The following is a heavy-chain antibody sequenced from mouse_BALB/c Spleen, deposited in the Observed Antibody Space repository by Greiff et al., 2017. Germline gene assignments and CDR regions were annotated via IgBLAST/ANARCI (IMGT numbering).Heavy chain of an antibody. CDR2: INPSNGRT. CDR3: SRRGRGYCFDY. Sequence: QVQLQQPGAELVKPGASVKLSCKASGYTFTSYWMHWVKQRPGQGLEWIGEINPSNGRTNYNEKFKSKATLTVDQSSNTAYLQLSSLTSKDSAVYYCSRRGRGYCFDYWGQGTTLTVSS. CDR1: GYTFTSYW. V-gene: IGHV1S81*02. J-gene: IGHJ2*01.